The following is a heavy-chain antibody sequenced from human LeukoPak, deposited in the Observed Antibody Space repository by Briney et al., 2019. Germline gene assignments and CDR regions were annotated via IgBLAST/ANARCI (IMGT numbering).Heavy chain of an antibody. Sequence: SETLSLTCTVSGGSISSSSYYWGWIRQPPGKGLEWIGGIYYSGSTYYNPSLKSRVTISVDTSKNQFSLKLSSVTAADTAVYYCASSSIGVGWFDPWGQGTLVTVSS. V-gene: IGHV4-39*07. J-gene: IGHJ5*02. D-gene: IGHD3-10*01. CDR1: GGSISSSSYY. CDR3: ASSSIGVGWFDP. CDR2: IYYSGST.